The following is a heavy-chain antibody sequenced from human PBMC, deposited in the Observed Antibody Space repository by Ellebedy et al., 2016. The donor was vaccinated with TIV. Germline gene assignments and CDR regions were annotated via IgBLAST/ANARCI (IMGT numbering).Heavy chain of an antibody. J-gene: IGHJ4*02. CDR1: GFSLSTRKMC. CDR3: ARLTVGANPGAFDF. D-gene: IGHD1-26*01. Sequence: SGPTLVXPTQTLTLTCTFSGFSLSTRKMCVGWIRQAPGKALEWLALLDWDDDKYYGASLKTRLTISKDTSKNQVVLTMTNMDPVDTATYYCARLTVGANPGAFDFWGQGTLVTVSS. V-gene: IGHV2-70*01. CDR2: LDWDDDK.